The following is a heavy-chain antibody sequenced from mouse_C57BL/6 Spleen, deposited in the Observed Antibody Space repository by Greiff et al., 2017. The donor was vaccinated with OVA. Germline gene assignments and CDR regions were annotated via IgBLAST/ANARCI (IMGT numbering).Heavy chain of an antibody. J-gene: IGHJ3*01. CDR1: GFTFSDYG. Sequence: EVKVVESGGGLVKPGGSLKLSCAASGFTFSDYGMHWVRPAPEKGLAWVAYISSGSSTIYYADTVKGRFTISRDNAKNTLFLQMTSLRSEDTAMYYCARTYDSPFAYWGQGTLVTVSA. D-gene: IGHD2-4*01. V-gene: IGHV5-17*01. CDR3: ARTYDSPFAY. CDR2: ISSGSSTI.